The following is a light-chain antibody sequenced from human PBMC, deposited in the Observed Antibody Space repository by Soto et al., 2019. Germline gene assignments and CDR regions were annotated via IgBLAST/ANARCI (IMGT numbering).Light chain of an antibody. CDR2: DAS. Sequence: DIQMTQSPSTLSASGGDRVTITCGASESIGNWLAWYQQKPEKAPKLLIYDASNLESGVPSRFSGSGSGTEFTLTISSLEPEDFAVYYCQQRSDWPRTFGQGTKVDIK. CDR1: ESIGNW. CDR3: QQRSDWPRT. V-gene: IGKV1-5*01. J-gene: IGKJ1*01.